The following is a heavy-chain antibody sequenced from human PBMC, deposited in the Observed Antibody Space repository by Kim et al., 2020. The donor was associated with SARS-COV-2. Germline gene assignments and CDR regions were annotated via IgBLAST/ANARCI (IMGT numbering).Heavy chain of an antibody. Sequence: ASVKVSCKASGYTFTSYYMHWVRQAPGQGLEWMGIINPSGGSTSYAQKFQGRVTMTRDTSTSTVYMELSSLRSEDTAVYYCARTSGHYDNFKHAFDIWGQGTMVTVSS. CDR3: ARTSGHYDNFKHAFDI. CDR2: INPSGGST. J-gene: IGHJ3*02. V-gene: IGHV1-46*01. CDR1: GYTFTSYY. D-gene: IGHD3-22*01.